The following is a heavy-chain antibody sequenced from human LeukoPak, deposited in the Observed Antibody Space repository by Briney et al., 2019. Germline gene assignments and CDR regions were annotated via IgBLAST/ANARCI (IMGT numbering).Heavy chain of an antibody. CDR2: IRSKANSYAT. CDR1: GFTFSGSA. CDR3: TFRVGYSSSSELDY. J-gene: IGHJ4*02. Sequence: PGGSLRLSCAASGFTFSGSAMHWVRQASGKGLEWVGRIRSKANSYATAFAASVKGRFTISRDDSKNTAYLQMNSLKTEDTAVYYCTFRVGYSSSSELDYWGQGTLVTVSS. V-gene: IGHV3-73*01. D-gene: IGHD6-6*01.